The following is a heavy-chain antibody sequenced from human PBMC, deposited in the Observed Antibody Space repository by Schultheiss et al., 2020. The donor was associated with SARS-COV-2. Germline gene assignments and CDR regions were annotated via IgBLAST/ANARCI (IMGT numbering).Heavy chain of an antibody. V-gene: IGHV4-30-2*03. Sequence: SETLSLTCAVSGGSISSGGYSWSWIRQPPGKGLEWIGSIYHSGSTYYNPSLKSRVTISVDTSKNQFSLKLSSVTAADTAVYYCARILAAVPNYWGQGTLVTVSS. CDR1: GGSISSGGYS. J-gene: IGHJ4*02. CDR3: ARILAAVPNY. D-gene: IGHD6-13*01. CDR2: IYHSGST.